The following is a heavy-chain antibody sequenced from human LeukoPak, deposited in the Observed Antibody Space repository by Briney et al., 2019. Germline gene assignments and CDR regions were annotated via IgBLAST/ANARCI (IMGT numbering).Heavy chain of an antibody. CDR1: GGSISSYY. J-gene: IGHJ6*02. V-gene: IGHV4-59*08. CDR3: ARHKKWDYYGMDV. CDR2: IYYSGST. D-gene: IGHD1-26*01. Sequence: PSETLSLTCTVSGGSISSYYWSWIRQPPRKGLKWIGYIYYSGSTNYNPSLKSRVTISVSTSKNQFSLKLSSVTAADTAVYYCARHKKWDYYGMDVWGQGTTVTVSS.